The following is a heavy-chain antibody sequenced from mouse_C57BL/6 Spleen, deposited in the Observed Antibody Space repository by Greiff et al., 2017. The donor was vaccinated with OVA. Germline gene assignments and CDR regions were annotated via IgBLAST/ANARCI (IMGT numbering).Heavy chain of an antibody. J-gene: IGHJ1*03. CDR2: ISSGGSYT. CDR1: GFTFSSYG. D-gene: IGHD2-5*01. CDR3: ARQGGYSNHWYFDV. Sequence: EVQRVESGGDLVKPGGSLKLSCAASGFTFSSYGMSWVRQTPDKRLEWVATISSGGSYTYYPDSVKGRFTISRDNAKNTLYLQMSSLKSEDTAMYYCARQGGYSNHWYFDVRGTGTTVTVSS. V-gene: IGHV5-6*01.